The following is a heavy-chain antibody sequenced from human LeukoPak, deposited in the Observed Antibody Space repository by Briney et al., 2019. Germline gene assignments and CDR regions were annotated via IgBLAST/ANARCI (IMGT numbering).Heavy chain of an antibody. Sequence: SETLSLTCAVYGGSFSGYYWSWIRQPPGKGLEWIGEINHSGSTNYNPSLKSRVTISVDTSKNQFSLKLSSVTAADTAVYYCARDPSDFWSGYGIYYFDYWGQGTLVTVSS. J-gene: IGHJ4*02. CDR3: ARDPSDFWSGYGIYYFDY. CDR2: INHSGST. V-gene: IGHV4-34*01. CDR1: GGSFSGYY. D-gene: IGHD3-3*01.